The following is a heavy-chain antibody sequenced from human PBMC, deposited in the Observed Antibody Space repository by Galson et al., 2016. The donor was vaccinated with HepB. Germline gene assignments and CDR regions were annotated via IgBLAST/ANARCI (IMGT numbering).Heavy chain of an antibody. CDR1: GDSVSSNDAA. CDR3: AKSFNCSSRAGVDCFDS. J-gene: IGHJ5*01. V-gene: IGHV6-1*01. CDR2: TYYRSNWGH. Sequence: CAISGDSVSSNDAAWNWIRQSPSRGLEWLGGTYYRSNWGHDYAISVRSRLSITPDTSANQVSLPIHSVTPDDTAVYFCAKSFNCSSRAGVDCFDSWGQGTLVTVSS. D-gene: IGHD1-20*01.